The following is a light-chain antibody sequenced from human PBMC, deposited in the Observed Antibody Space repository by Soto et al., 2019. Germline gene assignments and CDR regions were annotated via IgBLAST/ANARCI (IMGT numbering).Light chain of an antibody. CDR2: EVT. V-gene: IGLV2-8*01. J-gene: IGLJ1*01. CDR1: SRDVGDYTY. Sequence: QSALTQPPSASGSLGQSVTISCTGTSRDVGDYTYVSWYQQHPGKAPKLMIYEVTKRPSGVPDRFSGSKSGNTASLTVSGLQADDEADYYCSSYAGSNNGVFGTGTKLTVL. CDR3: SSYAGSNNGV.